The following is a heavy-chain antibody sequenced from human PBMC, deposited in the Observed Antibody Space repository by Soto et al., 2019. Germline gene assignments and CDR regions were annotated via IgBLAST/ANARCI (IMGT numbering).Heavy chain of an antibody. J-gene: IGHJ4*02. V-gene: IGHV4-30-4*01. D-gene: IGHD6-19*01. CDR3: ARGGSDTSVQTFIGWGPGC. Sequence: HVQLQESGPGPVTPSQTLSLSCTVSGVSITSGSYYWTWVRQSPGKVLQWIGYRYYRGNIYYNPSLNGRATIAVDTSKQQFPLKLRAVAAADRAVYYCARGGSDTSVQTFIGWGPGCGGKGTLVTVSS. CDR2: RYYRGNI. CDR1: GVSITSGSYY.